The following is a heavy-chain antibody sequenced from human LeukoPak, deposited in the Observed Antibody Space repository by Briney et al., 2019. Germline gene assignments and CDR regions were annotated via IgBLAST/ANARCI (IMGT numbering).Heavy chain of an antibody. CDR2: IYYSGST. J-gene: IGHJ4*02. D-gene: IGHD3-10*01. CDR1: GGSISSGDYY. Sequence: PSQTLSLTCTVSGGSISSGDYYWSWIRQPPGKGLEWIGYIYYSGSTYYNPSLKSRVTISVDTSKNQFSQKLSSVTAADTAVYYCARADITMVRGVNFLDYWGQGTLVTVSS. V-gene: IGHV4-30-4*01. CDR3: ARADITMVRGVNFLDY.